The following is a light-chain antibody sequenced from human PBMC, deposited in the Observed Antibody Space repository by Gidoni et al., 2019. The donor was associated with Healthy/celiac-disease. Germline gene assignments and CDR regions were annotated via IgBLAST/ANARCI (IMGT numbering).Light chain of an antibody. V-gene: IGKV3-20*01. Sequence: IVLTQSPGTLSLSQGERATLSCRASQSVSSSYLTWYRQKPGQAPRLLIYGASSRATGIPDRFSGSRSGTDFTLTISRLEPEDFAVYYCQQYGSSPGLTFGGGTKVEIK. CDR2: GAS. CDR1: QSVSSSY. CDR3: QQYGSSPGLT. J-gene: IGKJ4*01.